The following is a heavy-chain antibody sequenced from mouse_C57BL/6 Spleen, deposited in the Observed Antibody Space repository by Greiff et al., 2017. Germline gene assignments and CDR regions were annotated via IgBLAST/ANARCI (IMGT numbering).Heavy chain of an antibody. CDR3: ARGDFDEGWLAY. Sequence: QVQLQQPGAELVMPGASVKLSCKASGYTFTSYWMHWVKQRPGQGLEWIGEIDPSDSNTNYNQKFKGKSTLTVDKSSSTAYMQLSGLTSEDSAVYYCARGDFDEGWLAYWGQGTLVTVSA. CDR1: GYTFTSYW. CDR2: IDPSDSNT. J-gene: IGHJ3*01. V-gene: IGHV1-69*01.